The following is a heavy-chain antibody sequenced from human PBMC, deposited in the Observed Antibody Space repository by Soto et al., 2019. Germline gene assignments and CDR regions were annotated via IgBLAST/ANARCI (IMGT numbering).Heavy chain of an antibody. CDR2: IYYSGST. Sequence: QLQLQESGPGLVKPSETLSLTCTVSGGSISSSSYYWGWIRQPPGKGLEWIGSIYYSGSTYYNPSLKSRVTISVDTSKNQFSLKLSSVTAADTAVYYCARGTGMTTVHIDYWGQGTLVTVSS. V-gene: IGHV4-39*01. J-gene: IGHJ4*02. D-gene: IGHD4-17*01. CDR3: ARGTGMTTVHIDY. CDR1: GGSISSSSYY.